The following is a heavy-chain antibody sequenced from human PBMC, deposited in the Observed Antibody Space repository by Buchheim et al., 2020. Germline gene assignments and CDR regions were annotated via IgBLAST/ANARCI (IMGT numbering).Heavy chain of an antibody. J-gene: IGHJ6*02. CDR2: IKQDGSEK. Sequence: EVQLVESGGGLVQPGGSLTHSCAASGFTFSGHWMSWVRQAPGKGLEWVANIKQDGSEKHYVNSVEGRLIISRDNAKNPLYLQMNSLRAEDTAAYYCARVRDFVRDKYCFGMDVWGQGTT. CDR1: GFTFSGHW. D-gene: IGHD6-6*01. V-gene: IGHV3-7*04. CDR3: ARVRDFVRDKYCFGMDV.